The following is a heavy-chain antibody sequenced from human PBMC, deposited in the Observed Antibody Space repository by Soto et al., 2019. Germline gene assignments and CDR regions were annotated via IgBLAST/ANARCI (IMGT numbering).Heavy chain of an antibody. CDR2: INAVNGNT. J-gene: IGHJ6*02. CDR1: GYTFTSYA. D-gene: IGHD4-4*01. Sequence: QVQLVQSGAEEKKPGASVKVSCKASGYTFTSYAMHWVRQAPGQRLEWMGCINAVNGNTKYSQKFQGRVTITRDTSARPAYMELSSLRSEDTAVYYCARGPTVVTTGYYYYGMDVWCQGTTVTVSS. V-gene: IGHV1-3*05. CDR3: ARGPTVVTTGYYYYGMDV.